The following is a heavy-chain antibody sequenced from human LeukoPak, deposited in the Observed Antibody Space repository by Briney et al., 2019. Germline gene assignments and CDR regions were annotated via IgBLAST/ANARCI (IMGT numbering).Heavy chain of an antibody. D-gene: IGHD2-2*01. V-gene: IGHV1-24*01. J-gene: IGHJ4*02. CDR3: ATDIVVVPAAIPGTPTDY. Sequence: GASVKVSCKVSGDTLTEVSMHWVRQAPGEGLEWMGGFDPEDGETIYAQKFQGRVTMTEDTSTDTAYMELSSLRSEDTAVYYCATDIVVVPAAIPGTPTDYWGQGTLVTVSS. CDR1: GDTLTEVS. CDR2: FDPEDGET.